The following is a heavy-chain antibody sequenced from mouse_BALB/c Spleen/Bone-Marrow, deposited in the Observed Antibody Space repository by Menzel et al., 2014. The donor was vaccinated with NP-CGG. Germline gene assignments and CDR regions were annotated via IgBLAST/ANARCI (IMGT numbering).Heavy chain of an antibody. J-gene: IGHJ2*01. CDR3: ARYYYGYYFDY. CDR2: IDPANGNT. V-gene: IGHV14-3*02. CDR1: GFNIKDTY. D-gene: IGHD1-2*01. Sequence: DVKLQESGAELVKPGASVKLSCTASGFNIKDTYMHWVKQRPEQGLEWIGRIDPANGNTKYDPKFQGKATITADTSSNTAYLQLSSLTSEDTAVYYCARYYYGYYFDYWGHGTTPTI.